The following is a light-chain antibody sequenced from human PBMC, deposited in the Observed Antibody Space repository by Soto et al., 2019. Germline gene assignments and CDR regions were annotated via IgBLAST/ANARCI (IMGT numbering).Light chain of an antibody. V-gene: IGKV3-15*01. CDR3: QQYITWT. Sequence: EILVTQSPATMFLSPGESATLSCRVSQSVGSDLAWYQQKAGQAPRLLIYGASLRATGIPARFTGSGSGTDFTLTISSLRSEDFALYYCQQYITWTFGIGTKVDIK. CDR1: QSVGSD. J-gene: IGKJ1*01. CDR2: GAS.